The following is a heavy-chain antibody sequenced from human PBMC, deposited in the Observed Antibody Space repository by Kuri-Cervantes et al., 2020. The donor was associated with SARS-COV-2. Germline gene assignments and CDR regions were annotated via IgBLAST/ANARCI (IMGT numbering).Heavy chain of an antibody. CDR2: IYHTGST. CDR1: GGSFSSDNC. V-gene: IGHV4-4*02. D-gene: IGHD6-19*01. Sequence: SETLSLTCAVSGGSFSSDNCWSWVRQPPGKGLEWIGEIYHTGSTNLNPSLKSRVTILVDKSRNQFSLKLGSVTAADTAVYYCAREGSGWYGEDYYYYGMDVWGQGTTVTVSS. J-gene: IGHJ6*02. CDR3: AREGSGWYGEDYYYYGMDV.